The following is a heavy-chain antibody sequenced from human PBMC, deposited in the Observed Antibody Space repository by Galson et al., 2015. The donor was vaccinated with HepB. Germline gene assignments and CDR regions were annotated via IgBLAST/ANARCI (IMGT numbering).Heavy chain of an antibody. CDR1: GYSFTSYW. CDR2: IYPGDSDT. J-gene: IGHJ5*02. CDR3: ARTYYYGSGSYYNSSVHNNWFDP. D-gene: IGHD3-10*01. V-gene: IGHV5-51*01. Sequence: QSGAEVKKPGESLKISCKGSGYSFTSYWIGWVRQIPGKGLEWMGIIYPGDSDTRYSPSFQGQVTISADKSISTAYLQWSSLKASDTAMYYCARTYYYGSGSYYNSSVHNNWFDPWGQGTLVTVSS.